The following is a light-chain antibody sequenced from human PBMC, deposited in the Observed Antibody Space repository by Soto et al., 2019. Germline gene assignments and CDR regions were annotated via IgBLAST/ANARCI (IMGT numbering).Light chain of an antibody. CDR3: QQSYNSPIT. CDR2: WAS. J-gene: IGKJ5*01. CDR1: QSLFSSSKNKNY. V-gene: IGKV4-1*01. Sequence: DIVMTQSPESLAVSLGERATINCRSSQSLFSSSKNKNYLVWYQQKPGQPPKLLIAWASTRESGVPERFSGSESGTDCTLPISSLQAEDVAVYYCQQSYNSPITFGQGTRLEI.